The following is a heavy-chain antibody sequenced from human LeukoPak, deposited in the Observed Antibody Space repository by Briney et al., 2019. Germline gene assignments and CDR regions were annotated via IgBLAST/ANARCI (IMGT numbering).Heavy chain of an antibody. V-gene: IGHV3-21*01. J-gene: IGHJ6*02. CDR1: GFTFSSYS. CDR2: TSSSSSCI. Sequence: PGGSLRLSCAASGFTFSSYSMNWVRQAPGKGLEWVSSTSSSSSCIYYADSVKGRFTISRDNAKNSLYLQMNSLRAEDTAVYYCAREFLGSSFYYYYGMDVWGQGTTVTVSS. CDR3: AREFLGSSFYYYYGMDV. D-gene: IGHD6-13*01.